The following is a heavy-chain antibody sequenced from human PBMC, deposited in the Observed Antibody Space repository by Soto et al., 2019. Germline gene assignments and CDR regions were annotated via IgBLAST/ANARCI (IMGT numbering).Heavy chain of an antibody. J-gene: IGHJ4*02. CDR1: GFTFGSYA. D-gene: IGHD2-15*01. CDR3: AKDRGTGYCSGGSCYPLDY. CDR2: ISGRGDNT. Sequence: GSLRLSCAASGFTFGSYAMTRVRQAPGKGLEWVSSISGRGDNTYYADSVKGRFTISRDNSKNTLFLQMTSLRADDTAVYYCAKDRGTGYCSGGSCYPLDYWGPGTLVTVSS. V-gene: IGHV3-23*01.